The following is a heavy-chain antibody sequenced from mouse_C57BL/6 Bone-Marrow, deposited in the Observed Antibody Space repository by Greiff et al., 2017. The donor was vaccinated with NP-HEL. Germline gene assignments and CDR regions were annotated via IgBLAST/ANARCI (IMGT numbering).Heavy chain of an antibody. Sequence: VQLQESGAELARPGASVKMSCKASGYTFTSYTMHWVKQRPGQGLEWIGYINPSSGYTKYNQKFKDKATLTADKSSSTAYMQLSSLTSEDSAVYYCAKSVTGTGAMDYWGQGTSVTVSS. V-gene: IGHV1-4*01. D-gene: IGHD4-1*01. CDR3: AKSVTGTGAMDY. J-gene: IGHJ4*01. CDR2: INPSSGYT. CDR1: GYTFTSYT.